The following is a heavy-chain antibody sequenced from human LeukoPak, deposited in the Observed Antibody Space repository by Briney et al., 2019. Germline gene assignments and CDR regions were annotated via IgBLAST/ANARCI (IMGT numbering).Heavy chain of an antibody. CDR3: ARTRVLRYFDAPPGY. D-gene: IGHD3-9*01. Sequence: ASVKVSCKASGYTFTSYGISWVRQAPGQGLEWMGWISAYNGNTNYAQKLQGRVTMTTDTSTSTAYMELRSLRSDDTAVYYCARTRVLRYFDAPPGYWGRGTLVTVSS. J-gene: IGHJ4*02. V-gene: IGHV1-18*01. CDR2: ISAYNGNT. CDR1: GYTFTSYG.